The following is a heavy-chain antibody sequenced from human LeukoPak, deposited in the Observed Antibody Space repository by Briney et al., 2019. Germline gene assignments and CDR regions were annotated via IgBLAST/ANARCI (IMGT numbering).Heavy chain of an antibody. J-gene: IGHJ4*02. Sequence: GGPLRLFCAASGFTYSSYTVNCARDSTGKGLQGVSNVSASSDIHYSDSVKGRFTISRDNARNSLYLQMNSLRDEDTAVYYCARDALHTAHFDYWGQGTLVTVSS. CDR1: GFTYSSYT. CDR3: ARDALHTAHFDY. CDR2: VSASSDI. D-gene: IGHD5-18*01. V-gene: IGHV3-48*02.